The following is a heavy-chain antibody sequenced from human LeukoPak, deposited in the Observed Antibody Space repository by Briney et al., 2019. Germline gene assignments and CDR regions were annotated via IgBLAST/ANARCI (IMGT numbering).Heavy chain of an antibody. D-gene: IGHD3-22*01. V-gene: IGHV4-61*02. CDR3: ARALVDYYDSSGYYHPDWYFDL. CDR2: IYTSGST. Sequence: SETLSLTGTVSGGSISSGSYYWSWIRQPAGKGLEWIGRIYTSGSTNYNPSLKSRVTISVDTSKNQFSLKLSSVTAADTAVYYCARALVDYYDSSGYYHPDWYFDLWGRGTLVTVSS. J-gene: IGHJ2*01. CDR1: GGSISSGSYY.